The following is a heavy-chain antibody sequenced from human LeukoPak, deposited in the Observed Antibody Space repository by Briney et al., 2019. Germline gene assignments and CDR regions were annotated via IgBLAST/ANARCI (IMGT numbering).Heavy chain of an antibody. J-gene: IGHJ5*02. D-gene: IGHD3-10*01. V-gene: IGHV4-30-4*01. CDR1: GGSISSGDYY. CDR2: IYYSGST. CDR3: ARHPLHYYGSGSYYPPDNWFDP. Sequence: SETLSLTCTVSGGSISSGDYYWSWIRQPPGKGLEWIGYIYYSGSTYYNPSLKSRVTISVDTSKNQFSLKLSSVTAADTAVYYCARHPLHYYGSGSYYPPDNWFDPWGQGTLVTVSS.